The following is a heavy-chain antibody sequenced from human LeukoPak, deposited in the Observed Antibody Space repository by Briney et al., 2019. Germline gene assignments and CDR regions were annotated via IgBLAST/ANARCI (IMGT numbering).Heavy chain of an antibody. V-gene: IGHV3-21*01. D-gene: IGHD4-17*01. CDR2: ISSSSSYI. J-gene: IGHJ4*02. CDR3: ARVIRTTVTTSPNQDY. CDR1: GFTFSSYS. Sequence: GGSLRLSCAASGFTFSSYSMNWVRQAPGKGLEWVSSISSSSSYIYYADSVKGRFTISRDNAKNSLYLQMKSLRAEDTAVHYCARVIRTTVTTSPNQDYWGQGTLVTVSS.